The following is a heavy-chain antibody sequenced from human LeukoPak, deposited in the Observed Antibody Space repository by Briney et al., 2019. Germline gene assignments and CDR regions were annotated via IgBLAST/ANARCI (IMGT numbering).Heavy chain of an antibody. CDR2: ISSDGIDK. V-gene: IGHV3-30*18. CDR3: AKDKGREGDY. J-gene: IGHJ4*02. Sequence: PGRSLRLSCAASGFPFSNYGMHWVRQAPGKGLEWVAIISSDGIDKYYADSVKGPFTLSRDNSKNTLYLQMSSLRAEDTAVYYCAKDKGREGDYWGQGNLVTVSS. CDR1: GFPFSNYG.